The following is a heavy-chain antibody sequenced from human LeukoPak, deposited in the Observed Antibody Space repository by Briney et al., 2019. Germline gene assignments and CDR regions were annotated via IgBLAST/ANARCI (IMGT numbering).Heavy chain of an antibody. V-gene: IGHV4-4*09. CDR1: GGSISSYY. D-gene: IGHD2-21*02. CDR3: ARATYCGGDCSPENYYYYYMDF. Sequence: PSETLSLTCTVSGGSISSYYWSWIRQPPGKGLEWIGYIYTSGSTHYNPSLKSRVTISVDTSKNQFSLKLSSVTAADTAVYYCARATYCGGDCSPENYYYYYMDFWGKGTTVTVSS. J-gene: IGHJ6*03. CDR2: IYTSGST.